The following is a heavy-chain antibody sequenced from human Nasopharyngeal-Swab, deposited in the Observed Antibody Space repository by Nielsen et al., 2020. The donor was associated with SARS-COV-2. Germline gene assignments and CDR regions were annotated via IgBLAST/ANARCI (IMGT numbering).Heavy chain of an antibody. Sequence: GESLNISCAASGFTFSDYYLSWIRQAPGKGMEWVSYISSSGSTIYYADSVKGRFTISRDNAKNSLYLQMNSLRAEDTVVYYCAGCPFLAETDYWGQGTLVTVSS. CDR3: AGCPFLAETDY. CDR2: ISSSGSTI. J-gene: IGHJ4*02. D-gene: IGHD3-3*01. CDR1: GFTFSDYY. V-gene: IGHV3-11*01.